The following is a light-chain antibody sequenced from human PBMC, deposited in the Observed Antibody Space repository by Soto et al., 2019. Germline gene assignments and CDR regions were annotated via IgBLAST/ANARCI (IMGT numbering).Light chain of an antibody. J-gene: IGKJ5*01. CDR3: QHYGTSII. V-gene: IGKV3-15*01. CDR1: QSVSSN. Sequence: EIVMTQSPATLSVSPGERATLSCRASQSVSSNLAWYQQKPGQAPRLLIYGASTRATGIPARFSGSGSGTEFTLTISSLQSEDFALYYCQHYGTSIIFGQGTRLEI. CDR2: GAS.